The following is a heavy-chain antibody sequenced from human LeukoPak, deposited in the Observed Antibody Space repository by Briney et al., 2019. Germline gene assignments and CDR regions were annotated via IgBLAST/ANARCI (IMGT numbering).Heavy chain of an antibody. CDR1: GGTFSSYA. Sequence: SVKVSCKASGGTFSSYAIRWVRQAPGRGLEWMGGTIPSFGTANYAQKFQGRVTITADESTSTAYMELSSLRSEDTAVYYCARVSGPGRNVLRYFDWLAPRAYYFDYWGQGTLVTVSS. CDR3: ARVSGPGRNVLRYFDWLAPRAYYFDY. CDR2: TIPSFGTA. J-gene: IGHJ4*02. V-gene: IGHV1-69*13. D-gene: IGHD3-9*01.